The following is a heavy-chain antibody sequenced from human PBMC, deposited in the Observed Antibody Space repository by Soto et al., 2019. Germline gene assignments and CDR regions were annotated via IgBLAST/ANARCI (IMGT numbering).Heavy chain of an antibody. D-gene: IGHD2-2*01. J-gene: IGHJ5*02. CDR2: INHSGST. Sequence: PSETLSLTCAVYGGSFSGYYWSWIRQPPGKGLEWIGEINHSGSTNYNPSLKSRVTISVDTSKNQFSLKLSSVTAADTAVYYCASYYQLRGWFDPWGQGTLVTVSS. V-gene: IGHV4-34*01. CDR3: ASYYQLRGWFDP. CDR1: GGSFSGYY.